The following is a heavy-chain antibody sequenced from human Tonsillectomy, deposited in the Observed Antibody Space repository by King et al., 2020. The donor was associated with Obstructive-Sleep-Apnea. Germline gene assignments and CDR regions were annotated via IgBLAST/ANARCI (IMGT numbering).Heavy chain of an antibody. Sequence: VQLVESGGGLVQPGRPLRLSCGASGFTFDDYAMHWVRQAPGKGLEWVSGISWNSGSIGQADSVKGRFTFYRDNTKNYVYLQMNSLRGEDTAMYYCAKDIYSGWYEGHFEYWGQGALVTVSS. CDR1: GFTFDDYA. CDR2: ISWNSGSI. D-gene: IGHD6-19*01. J-gene: IGHJ4*02. V-gene: IGHV3-9*01. CDR3: AKDIYSGWYEGHFEY.